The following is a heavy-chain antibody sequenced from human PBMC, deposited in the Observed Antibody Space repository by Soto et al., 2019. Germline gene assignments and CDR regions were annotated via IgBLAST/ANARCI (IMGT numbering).Heavy chain of an antibody. V-gene: IGHV3-23*01. CDR3: AKGESEGSEFWSGYYSYYGMDG. D-gene: IGHD3-3*01. Sequence: GGSLRLSCAASGFTFSSYAMSWVRQAPGKGLEWVSAISGSGGSTYYADSVKGRFTISRDNSKNTLYLQMNSLRAEDTAVYYCAKGESEGSEFWSGYYSYYGMDGWGQGTTVTVAS. J-gene: IGHJ6*01. CDR2: ISGSGGST. CDR1: GFTFSSYA.